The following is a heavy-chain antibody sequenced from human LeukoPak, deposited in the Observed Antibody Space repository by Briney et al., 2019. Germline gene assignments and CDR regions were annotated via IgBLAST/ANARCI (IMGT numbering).Heavy chain of an antibody. J-gene: IGHJ4*02. Sequence: KTSETLSLTCTVSGGSISSADYCWTWIRQPPGKGLEWIGYIYYSGTTYYNPSLKSRVTISLDTSKNQFSLKLSSVTAADTAVYYCARDSSPFDYWGQGTLVTVSS. CDR2: IYYSGTT. D-gene: IGHD4-11*01. CDR1: GGSISSADYC. V-gene: IGHV4-30-4*08. CDR3: ARDSSPFDY.